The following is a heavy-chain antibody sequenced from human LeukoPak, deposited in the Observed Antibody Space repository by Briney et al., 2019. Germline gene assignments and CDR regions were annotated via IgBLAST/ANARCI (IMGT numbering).Heavy chain of an antibody. CDR2: IGQDGSVK. J-gene: IGHJ4*02. V-gene: IGHV3-7*01. Sequence: PGGSLRLSCAASGVRFTSYWMTWVRQAPGKGLEWVGNIGQDGSVKNYADSVRGRFTISRDNTKNSVLLQVNSLRAEDTAFYYCGNQCSGGTCPEYWGRGTLVTVSS. CDR1: GVRFTSYW. CDR3: GNQCSGGTCPEY. D-gene: IGHD2-15*01.